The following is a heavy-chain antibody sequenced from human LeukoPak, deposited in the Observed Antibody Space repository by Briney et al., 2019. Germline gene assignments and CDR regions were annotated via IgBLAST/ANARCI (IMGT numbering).Heavy chain of an antibody. D-gene: IGHD4-17*01. CDR3: ARDDFPHEYGDYGGDAFDI. CDR2: ISAYNGNT. J-gene: IGHJ3*02. CDR1: GYTFSSYG. Sequence: ASVKVSCKGSGYTFSSYGISWVRQAPGQGLEWMGWISAYNGNTNYAQKLQGRVTMTTDTSTSTAYMELKSLRSDDTAVYYCARDDFPHEYGDYGGDAFDIWGQGTMVTVSS. V-gene: IGHV1-18*01.